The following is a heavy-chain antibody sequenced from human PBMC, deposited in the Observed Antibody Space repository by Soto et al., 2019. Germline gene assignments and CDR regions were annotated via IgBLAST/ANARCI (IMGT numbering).Heavy chain of an antibody. V-gene: IGHV3-23*01. Sequence: GGSLRLSCAASGFTFSSYAMSWVRQAPGKGLEWVSAISGSGGSTYYADSVKGRFTISRDNSKNTLYLQMNSLRAEDTAVYYCAKAALPMPDAGYCSGGSCYHYYYGMDVWGQGTTVTVSS. CDR2: ISGSGGST. J-gene: IGHJ6*02. CDR3: AKAALPMPDAGYCSGGSCYHYYYGMDV. D-gene: IGHD2-15*01. CDR1: GFTFSSYA.